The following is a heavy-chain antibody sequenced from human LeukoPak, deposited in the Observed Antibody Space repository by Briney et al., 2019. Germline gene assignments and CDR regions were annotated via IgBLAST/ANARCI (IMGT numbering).Heavy chain of an antibody. J-gene: IGHJ3*02. V-gene: IGHV1-2*02. CDR1: GYTFTGYY. Sequence: ASVKVSCKASGYTFTGYYIHWVRQVPGQGLEWMGWINPNSGGTNYAQKLQGRVTMTTDTSTSTAYMELRSLRSDDTAVYYCAGEEGATTVGASAFDIWGQGTMVTVSS. CDR3: AGEEGATTVGASAFDI. D-gene: IGHD1-26*01. CDR2: INPNSGGT.